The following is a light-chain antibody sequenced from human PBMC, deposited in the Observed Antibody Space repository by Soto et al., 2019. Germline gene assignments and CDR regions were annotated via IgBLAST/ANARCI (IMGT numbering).Light chain of an antibody. J-gene: IGKJ1*01. Sequence: EIVLTQSPGTLSLSPGERATLSCRASQRVTSSYLAWYQQKPGQAPRLLIYGASTRATGIPDRFRGSGSGTDFTLTISRLEPEDFAVYYCQQYSSSPRTFGQGTKVEIK. CDR2: GAS. CDR1: QRVTSSY. CDR3: QQYSSSPRT. V-gene: IGKV3-20*01.